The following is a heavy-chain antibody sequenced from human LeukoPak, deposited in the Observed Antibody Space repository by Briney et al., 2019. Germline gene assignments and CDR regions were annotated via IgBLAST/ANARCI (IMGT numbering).Heavy chain of an antibody. J-gene: IGHJ3*02. CDR3: TTSGNPSLIDI. CDR1: GFTVSSNY. D-gene: IGHD1-26*01. Sequence: GGSLRLSCAASGFTVSSNYMSWVRQAPGKGLEWVGRIKRKSDGGTTDYAAPVKGRFTISGDDSKSILYLQMNSLKTEDTAVYYCTTSGNPSLIDIWGQGTMVTVSS. V-gene: IGHV3-15*01. CDR2: IKRKSDGGTT.